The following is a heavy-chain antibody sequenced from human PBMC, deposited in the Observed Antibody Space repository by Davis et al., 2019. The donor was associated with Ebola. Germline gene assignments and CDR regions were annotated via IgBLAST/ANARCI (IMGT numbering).Heavy chain of an antibody. V-gene: IGHV3-74*01. D-gene: IGHD4-17*01. CDR1: GSISSRYW. J-gene: IGHJ4*02. CDR2: ISSDGGIT. CDR3: VRTTYGAPEY. Sequence: ESLKISCASSGSISSRYWMYWVRQAPGKGLVYVSRISSDGGITSYADFVKGRFTISRDNAKSTLYLQMNSLTAEDTAVYYCVRTTYGAPEYWGQGTLVTVSS.